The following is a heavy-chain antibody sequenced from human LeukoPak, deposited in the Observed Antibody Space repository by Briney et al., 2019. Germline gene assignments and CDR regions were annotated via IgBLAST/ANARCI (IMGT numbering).Heavy chain of an antibody. CDR1: GFTFSSYA. D-gene: IGHD3-10*01. J-gene: IGHJ6*03. CDR2: ISGSGGST. V-gene: IGHV3-23*01. CDR3: ARGDGSGVYYYYYMDV. Sequence: TGGSLRLSCAASGFTFSSYAMSWVRQAPGKGLEWVSAISGSGGSTYYADSVKGRFTISRDNAKNSLYLQMNSLRAEDTAVYYCARGDGSGVYYYYYMDVWGKGTTVTISS.